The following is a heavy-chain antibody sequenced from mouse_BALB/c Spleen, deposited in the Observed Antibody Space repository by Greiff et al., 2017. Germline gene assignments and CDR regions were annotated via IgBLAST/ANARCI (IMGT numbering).Heavy chain of an antibody. Sequence: VKLMESGAELMKPGASVKISCKATGYTFSSYWIEWVKQRPGQGLEWIGWIYPGNVNTKYNEKFKGKATLTADKSSSTAYMQLSSLTSEDSAVYFCARGGYYPPYYAMDYWGQGTSVTVSS. CDR3: ARGGYYPPYYAMDY. D-gene: IGHD2-3*01. J-gene: IGHJ4*01. CDR2: IYPGNVNT. V-gene: IGHV1S56*01. CDR1: GYTFSSYW.